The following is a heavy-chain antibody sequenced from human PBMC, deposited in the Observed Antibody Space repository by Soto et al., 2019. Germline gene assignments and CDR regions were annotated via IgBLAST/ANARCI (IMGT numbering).Heavy chain of an antibody. D-gene: IGHD5-18*01. J-gene: IGHJ4*02. CDR1: GFTFSSYA. V-gene: IGHV3-30-3*01. CDR2: ISYDGSNK. CDR3: ARGEYSYGPTAFDY. Sequence: PGGSLRLSCAASGFTFSSYAMHWVRQAPGKGLEWVAVISYDGSNKYYADSVKGRFTISRDNSKNTLYLQMNSLRAEDTAVYYCARGEYSYGPTAFDYWGQGTLVTVSS.